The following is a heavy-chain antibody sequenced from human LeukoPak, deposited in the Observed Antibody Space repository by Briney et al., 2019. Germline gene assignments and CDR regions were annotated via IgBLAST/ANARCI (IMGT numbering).Heavy chain of an antibody. CDR1: GFSFGNYA. D-gene: IGHD2-21*01. CDR3: VKDPRDTYGTNWFVS. V-gene: IGHV3-23*01. Sequence: GGSLRLSCVASGFSFGNYAMSWVRQDPGKGLQWDSQIIGTGGAKWYAGFARDRFTISRDNSKKTLYLQMSGLRVEDTAMYYCVKDPRDTYGTNWFVSWGQGTLLIVSS. J-gene: IGHJ5*01. CDR2: IIGTGGAK.